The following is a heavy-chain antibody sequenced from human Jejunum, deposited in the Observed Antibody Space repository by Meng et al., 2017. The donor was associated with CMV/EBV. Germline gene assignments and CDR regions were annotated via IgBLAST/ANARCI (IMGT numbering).Heavy chain of an antibody. J-gene: IGHJ4*02. V-gene: IGHV4-39*07. CDR3: ARDLTNKWFYY. Sequence: QWQLQESGPVLVKPAETLSLTCTASGDPISSGSHSWAWFRQPPGKRLEWIGSMYFSGIADYNPSLKSRVTISLHATQKQFSLRLTSVTAADSAVYFCARDLTNKWFYYWGQGTLVTVSS. CDR2: MYFSGIA. CDR1: GDPISSGSHS. D-gene: IGHD1-26*01.